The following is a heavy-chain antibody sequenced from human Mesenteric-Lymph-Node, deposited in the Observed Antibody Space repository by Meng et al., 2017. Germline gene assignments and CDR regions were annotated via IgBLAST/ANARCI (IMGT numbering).Heavy chain of an antibody. CDR3: ARDEVVAETGYYYGMDV. D-gene: IGHD2-15*01. CDR2: INHSGST. V-gene: IGHV4-34*01. CDR1: GGSFSGYY. Sequence: SETLSLTCAVYGGSFSGYYWSWIRQPPGKGLEWIGEINHSGSTNYNPSLKSRVTISVDTSKNQFSLKLSSVTAADTAVYYCARDEVVAETGYYYGMDVWGQGTTVTVSS. J-gene: IGHJ6*02.